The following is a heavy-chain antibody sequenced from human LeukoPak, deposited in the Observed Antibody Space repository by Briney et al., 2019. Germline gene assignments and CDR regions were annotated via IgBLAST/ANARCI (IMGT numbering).Heavy chain of an antibody. CDR1: GFTFSSYA. J-gene: IGHJ4*02. CDR3: ARAEELLWFGELFPGDY. V-gene: IGHV3-23*01. CDR2: ISGSGGST. Sequence: PGGSLRLSCAASGFTFSSYAMSWVRQAPGKGLEWVSAISGSGGSTYYADSVKGRFTISRDNSKNTLYLQMNSLRAEDTAVYYCARAEELLWFGELFPGDYWGQGTLVTVSS. D-gene: IGHD3-10*01.